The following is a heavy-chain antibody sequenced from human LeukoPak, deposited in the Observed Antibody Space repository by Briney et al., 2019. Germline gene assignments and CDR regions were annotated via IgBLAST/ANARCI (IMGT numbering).Heavy chain of an antibody. D-gene: IGHD5-18*01. J-gene: IGHJ5*02. Sequence: GGSLRLSSAASGFTVSSSYMSWVRQAPGKGLEWVSVIYSGGSTYYADSVKGRFTISRDNSKNTLYLQMNSLRAEDTAVYYCAGRGYSYGPRWFDPWGQGTLVTVSS. CDR3: AGRGYSYGPRWFDP. CDR1: GFTVSSSY. CDR2: IYSGGST. V-gene: IGHV3-66*02.